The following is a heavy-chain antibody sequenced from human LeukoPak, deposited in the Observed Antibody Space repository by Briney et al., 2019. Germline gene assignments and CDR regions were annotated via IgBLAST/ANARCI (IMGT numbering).Heavy chain of an antibody. J-gene: IGHJ3*02. Sequence: SETLSLTCTVSGGSISSGDYYWSWIRQPAGKGLEWIGRIYSSGSTNYNPSLKSRVAMSIGTSRNHFSLKLTSVTAADTAIYYCARSFDTHAFDIWGQGTVVTVSS. V-gene: IGHV4-61*02. CDR3: ARSFDTHAFDI. CDR2: IYSSGST. CDR1: GGSISSGDYY.